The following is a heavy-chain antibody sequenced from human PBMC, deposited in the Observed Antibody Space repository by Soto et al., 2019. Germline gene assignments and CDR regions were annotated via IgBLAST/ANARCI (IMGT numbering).Heavy chain of an antibody. Sequence: QVQLVQSGAEVKKPGSSVKVSCKASGGTFSSYAISWVRQAPGQGLEWMGGIIPIFGTANYAQKFQGRVTITADESTSTAYVELSSRRSEDTALYYCARDPGVVVVPAARNYYYYGMDVWGQGSTDTVS. CDR3: ARDPGVVVVPAARNYYYYGMDV. CDR1: GGTFSSYA. CDR2: IIPIFGTA. V-gene: IGHV1-69*01. D-gene: IGHD2-2*01. J-gene: IGHJ6*02.